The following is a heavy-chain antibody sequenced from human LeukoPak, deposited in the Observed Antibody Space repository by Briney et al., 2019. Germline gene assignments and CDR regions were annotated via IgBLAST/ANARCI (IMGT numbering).Heavy chain of an antibody. Sequence: SETLSLTCTVSGYSISSGYYWGWIRQPPGKGLEWIGSIYHSGSTYYNLSLKSRVTISVDTSKNQFSLKLSSVTAAGTAVYYCARSGRFGEFTYWGQGTLVTVSS. CDR3: ARSGRFGEFTY. D-gene: IGHD3-10*01. CDR2: IYHSGST. V-gene: IGHV4-38-2*02. CDR1: GYSISSGYY. J-gene: IGHJ4*02.